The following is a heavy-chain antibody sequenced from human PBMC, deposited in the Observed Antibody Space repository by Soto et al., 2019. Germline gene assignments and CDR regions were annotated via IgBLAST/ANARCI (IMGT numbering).Heavy chain of an antibody. CDR2: ISYDGNLK. CDR1: GFTFTTYA. J-gene: IGHJ6*02. Sequence: QLQLVESGGNVVQPGRSLRLSCAASGFTFTTYAMHWVRQAPGTGLEWLAIISYDGNLKYYADSVQGRFTISRDDSKNTIYLQMSSLRGDDTGVYFCARGGAMSAALSFGMDVWGHGTTVSVSS. D-gene: IGHD3-16*01. CDR3: ARGGAMSAALSFGMDV. V-gene: IGHV3-33*01.